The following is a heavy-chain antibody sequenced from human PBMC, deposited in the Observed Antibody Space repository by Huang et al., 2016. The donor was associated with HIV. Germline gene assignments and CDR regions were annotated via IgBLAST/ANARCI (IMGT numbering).Heavy chain of an antibody. Sequence: VQLLESGGGLVQPGGSRRLSCAASGFTFSSYALSWVRQASGKGLEGVSTISGSGVSTYNADSVKGRFTTSRDNSENMLYLQMHTLRAEDTAVYYCAKGEFVGESYFDQWGQGTLVTVSS. D-gene: IGHD3-10*01. CDR1: GFTFSSYA. V-gene: IGHV3-23*01. CDR3: AKGEFVGESYFDQ. CDR2: ISGSGVST. J-gene: IGHJ4*02.